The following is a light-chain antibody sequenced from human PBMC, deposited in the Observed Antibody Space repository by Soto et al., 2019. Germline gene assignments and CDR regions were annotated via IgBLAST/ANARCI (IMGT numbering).Light chain of an antibody. V-gene: IGLV2-14*01. J-gene: IGLJ1*01. CDR3: SSFASSGTPYV. CDR1: SSDIGGHNY. Sequence: QSVLTQPASVSGSPGQSITISCSGSSSDIGGHNYVSWYEQHPGKAPKLILYEVSYRPSGVSNRFSGSKSDNTASLTISGLQAEDEADYYCSSFASSGTPYVFGAGTKVTVL. CDR2: EVS.